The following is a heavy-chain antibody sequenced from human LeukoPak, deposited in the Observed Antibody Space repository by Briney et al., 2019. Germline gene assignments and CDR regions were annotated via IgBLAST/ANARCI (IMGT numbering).Heavy chain of an antibody. CDR3: AKAVDDYFFDY. D-gene: IGHD2-21*02. V-gene: IGHV3-21*01. J-gene: IGHJ4*02. CDR1: GFTFSSYS. Sequence: SGGSLRLSCAASGFTFSSYSMNWVRQAPRKGLEWVSSISSRSSYIYYADSVKGRFTISRDNAKNSLYLQMNSLRAEDTAVYYCAKAVDDYFFDYWGQGTLVTVSS. CDR2: ISSRSSYI.